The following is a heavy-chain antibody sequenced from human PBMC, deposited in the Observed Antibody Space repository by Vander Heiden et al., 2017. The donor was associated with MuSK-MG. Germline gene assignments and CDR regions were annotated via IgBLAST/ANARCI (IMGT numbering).Heavy chain of an antibody. CDR3: ARLPYCGGDCYYFDY. CDR2: IKQDGSEK. CDR1: GFIFISYW. D-gene: IGHD2-21*02. V-gene: IGHV3-7*01. Sequence: EVQLVESGGDLVQPGGSLRLSCAASGFIFISYWMTWVRQAPGKGLEWVASIKQDGSEKYYVDTVKGRFTISRDNAKNSLFLQMNSLRAEDTAVYYCARLPYCGGDCYYFDYWGHGTLVTVSS. J-gene: IGHJ4*01.